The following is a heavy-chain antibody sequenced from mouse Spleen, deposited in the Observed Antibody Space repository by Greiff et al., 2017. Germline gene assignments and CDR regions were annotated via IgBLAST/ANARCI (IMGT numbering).Heavy chain of an antibody. D-gene: IGHD2-4*01. V-gene: IGHV1-54*01. CDR2: INPGSGGT. Sequence: VQLQQSGAELVRPGTSVKVSCKASGYAFTNYLIEWVKQRPGQGLEWIGVINPGSGGTNYNEKFKGKATLTADKSSSTAYMQLSSLTSEDSAVYFCARSSDYAWFAYWGQGTLVTVSA. CDR3: ARSSDYAWFAY. CDR1: GYAFTNYL. J-gene: IGHJ3*01.